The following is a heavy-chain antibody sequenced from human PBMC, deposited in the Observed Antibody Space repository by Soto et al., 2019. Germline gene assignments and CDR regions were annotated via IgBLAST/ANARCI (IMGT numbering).Heavy chain of an antibody. D-gene: IGHD5-18*01. CDR3: ARGDGDFYDGHGYLRRH. CDR2: IRSDGSGT. Sequence: EVQLVESGGGLGQPGGSLRLSCAASGFTFSSHWMHWVRQPPGKGLMWVSRIRSDGSGTDYADSVKGRFTISRDNAKNTLSLQMNSVRAEDTAVYFCARGDGDFYDGHGYLRRHWGQGTLVTVSS. J-gene: IGHJ4*02. V-gene: IGHV3-74*01. CDR1: GFTFSSHW.